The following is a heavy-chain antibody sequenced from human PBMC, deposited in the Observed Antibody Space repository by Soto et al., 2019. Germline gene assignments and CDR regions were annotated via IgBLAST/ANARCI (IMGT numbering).Heavy chain of an antibody. CDR1: GFTFSSYW. J-gene: IGHJ4*02. V-gene: IGHV3-7*03. CDR2: IKEDGSEK. CDR3: VRVGRLGGY. Sequence: PGGFLRLSCAASGFTFSSYWMSWVRQAPGKGLEWVANIKEDGSEKYYVDSVKGRFTISRDNAKNSLFLQMNSLKAEDTAVYYCVRVGRLGGYWGQGTLVTVSS. D-gene: IGHD3-16*01.